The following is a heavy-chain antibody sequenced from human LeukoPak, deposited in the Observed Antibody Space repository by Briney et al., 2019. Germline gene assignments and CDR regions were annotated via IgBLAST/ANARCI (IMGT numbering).Heavy chain of an antibody. V-gene: IGHV3-23*01. D-gene: IGHD6-13*01. CDR1: GFTFSDHA. CDR3: AKIVKAAPGLFDY. Sequence: PGGSLRLSCAASGFTFSDHAMSWVRQAPGKGLEWVSALSRSGDSTYYADSVRGRVTISRDNSKNTLYLQMNSLRTDDTAVYYCAKIVKAAPGLFDYWGQGTLVTVS. J-gene: IGHJ4*02. CDR2: LSRSGDST.